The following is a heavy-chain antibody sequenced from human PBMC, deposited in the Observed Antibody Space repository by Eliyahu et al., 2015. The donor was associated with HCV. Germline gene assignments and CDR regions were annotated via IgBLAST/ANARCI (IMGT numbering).Heavy chain of an antibody. CDR1: GFXFSTXX. V-gene: IGHV3-21*01. Sequence: EVQLVESGGGLVKPGGSLRLSCAASGFXFSTXXXNWXRQAPGKGLGWVSSISSSSSYIYYADSVKGRFTISRDNAKNSLYLQMNSLRAEDTAVYYCARDGGEIVLQLRLGYFDYWGQGTLVTVSS. CDR2: ISSSSSYI. CDR3: ARDGGEIVLQLRLGYFDY. D-gene: IGHD2-8*01. J-gene: IGHJ4*02.